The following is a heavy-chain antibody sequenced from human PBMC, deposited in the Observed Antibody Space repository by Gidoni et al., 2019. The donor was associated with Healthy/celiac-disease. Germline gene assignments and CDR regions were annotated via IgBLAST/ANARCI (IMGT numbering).Heavy chain of an antibody. J-gene: IGHJ4*02. CDR3: SKDRSYYYDSSGYDY. V-gene: IGHV3-23*01. Sequence: EVQLLESGGGLVQPGGSLRLSCAASGFNFSSYAMSWVRQAPGKGLEWVSAISGSGGSTYYADSVKGRFTISRDNSKNTLYLQMNSLRAEDTAVYYCSKDRSYYYDSSGYDYWGQGTLVTVSS. CDR1: GFNFSSYA. D-gene: IGHD3-22*01. CDR2: ISGSGGST.